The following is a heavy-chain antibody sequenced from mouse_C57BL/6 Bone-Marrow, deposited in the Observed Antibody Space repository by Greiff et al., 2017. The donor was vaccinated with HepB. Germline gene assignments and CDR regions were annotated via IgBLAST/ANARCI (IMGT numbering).Heavy chain of an antibody. V-gene: IGHV1-80*01. CDR3: APIYYDYYFDY. J-gene: IGHJ2*01. CDR1: GYAFSSYW. Sequence: VKLQESGAELVKPGASVKISCKASGYAFSSYWMNWVKQRPGKGLEWIGQIYPGDGDTNYNGKFKGKATLTADKSSSTAYMQLSSLTSEDSAVYFCAPIYYDYYFDYWGQGTTLTVSS. CDR2: IYPGDGDT. D-gene: IGHD2-4*01.